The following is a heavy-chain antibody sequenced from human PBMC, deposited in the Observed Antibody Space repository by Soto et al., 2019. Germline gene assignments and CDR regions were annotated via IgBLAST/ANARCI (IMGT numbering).Heavy chain of an antibody. CDR1: GFTVSSNY. CDR3: ARSIAARLGWFDP. D-gene: IGHD6-6*01. Sequence: HPGGSLRLSCAASGFTVSSNYMSWVRQAPGKGLEWVANIKQDGSEKYYVDSVKGRFTISRDNAKNSLYLQMNSLRAEDTAVYYCARSIAARLGWFDPWGQGTLVTVSS. J-gene: IGHJ5*02. V-gene: IGHV3-7*01. CDR2: IKQDGSEK.